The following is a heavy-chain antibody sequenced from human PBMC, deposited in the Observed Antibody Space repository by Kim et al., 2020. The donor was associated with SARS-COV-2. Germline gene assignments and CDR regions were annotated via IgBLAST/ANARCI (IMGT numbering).Heavy chain of an antibody. CDR3: ARVEGLRFLEWTETF. Sequence: ASVKVSCKASGYTFSRYAISWVRQAPGQGLEWMGWITTYTGHTQYAQSLQGRVDMTADISTNTAYMELTNLTYGDTAVYFCARVEGLRFLEWTETFWGQGTLITVSS. V-gene: IGHV1-18*01. J-gene: IGHJ4*02. CDR2: ITTYTGHT. CDR1: GYTFSRYA. D-gene: IGHD3-3*01.